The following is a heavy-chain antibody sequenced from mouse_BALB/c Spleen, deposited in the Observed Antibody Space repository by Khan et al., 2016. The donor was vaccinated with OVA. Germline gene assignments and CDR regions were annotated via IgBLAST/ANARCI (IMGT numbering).Heavy chain of an antibody. V-gene: IGHV2-3*01. D-gene: IGHD2-4*01. J-gene: IGHJ4*01. Sequence: QVQLKQSGPGLVAPSQSLSITCTVSGFSLTTYGVNWVRQPPGKGLEWLGVIWGDGSTNYHSALISRLSISKDNSKSHVSLILNSRQTDETATYYCASIGLRRSYAMAYWGQGTSVTVSS. CDR3: ASIGLRRSYAMAY. CDR2: IWGDGST. CDR1: GFSLTTYG.